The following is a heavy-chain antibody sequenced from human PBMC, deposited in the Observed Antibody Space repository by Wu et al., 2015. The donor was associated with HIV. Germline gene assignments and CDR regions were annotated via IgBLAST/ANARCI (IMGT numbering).Heavy chain of an antibody. CDR3: ARGTSMQEDAFDI. V-gene: IGHV1-2*02. J-gene: IGHJ3*02. CDR1: GYSFTGYY. Sequence: QVQLVQSGAEVKKPGASLKVSCKASGYSFTGYYIHWVRQAPGQGLEWMGWINPSSAGTNYAQKFQGRVAMTRDTSISTAYMDLSRLTSDDTAVYYCARGTSMQEDAFDIWGQGTMVTVSS. D-gene: IGHD2-8*01. CDR2: INPSSAGT.